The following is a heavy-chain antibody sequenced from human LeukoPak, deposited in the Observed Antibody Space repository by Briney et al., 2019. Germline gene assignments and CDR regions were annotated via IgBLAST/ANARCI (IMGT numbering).Heavy chain of an antibody. CDR1: GGTFSSYT. V-gene: IGHV1-69*04. CDR2: IIPILGIA. CDR3: ARDLEVSNWDIVVVPAAINYYYYGMDV. D-gene: IGHD2-2*01. Sequence: SVKVSCEASGGTFSSYTISWVRQAPGQGLEWMGRIIPILGIANYAQKFQGRVTITADKSTSTAYMELSSLRSEDTAVYYRARDLEVSNWDIVVVPAAINYYYYGMDVWGQGTTVTVSS. J-gene: IGHJ6*02.